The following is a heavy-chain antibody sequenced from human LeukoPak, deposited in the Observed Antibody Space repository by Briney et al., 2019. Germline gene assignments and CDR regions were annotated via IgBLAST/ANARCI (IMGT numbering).Heavy chain of an antibody. CDR3: ARDGENHYYDC. V-gene: IGHV3-66*01. CDR2: IYSGGTI. Sequence: QTGGSLRLSCAASGFTVSGNHMSWVRQAPGKGLEWVSVIYSGGTIYYADSVKGRFTISRDNSKNTVYLEMNSLRAEDTAVYYCARDGENHYYDCWGQGTLVTVST. D-gene: IGHD7-27*01. CDR1: GFTVSGNH. J-gene: IGHJ4*02.